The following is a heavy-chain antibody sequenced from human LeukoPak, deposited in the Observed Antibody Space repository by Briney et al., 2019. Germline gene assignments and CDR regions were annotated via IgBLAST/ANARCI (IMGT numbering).Heavy chain of an antibody. CDR3: ARFGPYNSNWYMDV. CDR1: GGSISSYY. Sequence: PSETLSLTCTVSGGSISSYYWSWIRQPPGKGLEWIGYIYYSGSTNYNPSLKSRVTISVDTSKNQFSLKLSSVTAADTAVYYCARFGPYNSNWYMDVWGKGTTVTVSS. V-gene: IGHV4-59*01. D-gene: IGHD6-13*01. J-gene: IGHJ6*03. CDR2: IYYSGST.